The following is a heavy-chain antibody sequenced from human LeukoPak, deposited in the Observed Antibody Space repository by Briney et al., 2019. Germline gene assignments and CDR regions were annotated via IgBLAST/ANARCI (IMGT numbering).Heavy chain of an antibody. Sequence: GGSLRLSCAASGFTFSSYAMSWVRQAPGKGLEWVSAISGSGGSTYYADSVKGRFTISRDNSKNTLYLQMNSLRAEDTAVYYCANQRYSQGSGYYFDYWGQGTLVTVSS. CDR2: ISGSGGST. CDR3: ANQRYSQGSGYYFDY. D-gene: IGHD5-18*01. CDR1: GFTFSSYA. V-gene: IGHV3-23*01. J-gene: IGHJ4*02.